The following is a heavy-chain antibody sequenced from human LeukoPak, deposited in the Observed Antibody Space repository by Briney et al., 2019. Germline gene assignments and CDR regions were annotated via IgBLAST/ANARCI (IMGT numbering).Heavy chain of an antibody. J-gene: IGHJ4*02. CDR1: GDSISGFY. CDR2: IYYSGSS. D-gene: IGHD3-22*01. CDR3: ARRRYTSGYLDY. Sequence: SETLSLTCTVSGDSISGFYWSWIWQPPGKGLEWIGYIYYSGSSNYNPSLKSRVTISVETSKSQFSLKLTSVTAADTAVYCCARRRYTSGYLDYWGQGTLVTVSS. V-gene: IGHV4-59*08.